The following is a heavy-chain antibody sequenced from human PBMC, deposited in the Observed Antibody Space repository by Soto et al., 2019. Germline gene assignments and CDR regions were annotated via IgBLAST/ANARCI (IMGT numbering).Heavy chain of an antibody. CDR3: ARSIAVAVFDY. Sequence: QVQLQESGPGLVKPSETLSLTCTVSGGSVSSGSYYWSWIRQPPGKGLEWIGYIYYSGSTNYNPSLKSRATISVDTSKNQFSLKLSSVTAADTAVYYCARSIAVAVFDYWGQGTLVTVSS. CDR2: IYYSGST. D-gene: IGHD6-19*01. CDR1: GGSVSSGSYY. V-gene: IGHV4-61*01. J-gene: IGHJ4*02.